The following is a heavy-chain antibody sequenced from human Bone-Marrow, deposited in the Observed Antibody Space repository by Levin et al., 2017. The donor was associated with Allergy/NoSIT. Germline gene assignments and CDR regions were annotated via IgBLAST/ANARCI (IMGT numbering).Heavy chain of an antibody. J-gene: IGHJ6*02. CDR3: ARELVYCSSTSCYGDDYYGMDV. Sequence: GASVKVSCKASGGTFSSYTISWVRQAPGQGLEWMGRIIPILGIANYAQKFQGRVTITADKSTSTAYMELSSLRSEDTAVYYCARELVYCSSTSCYGDDYYGMDVWGQGTTVTVSS. CDR2: IIPILGIA. V-gene: IGHV1-69*04. D-gene: IGHD2-2*01. CDR1: GGTFSSYT.